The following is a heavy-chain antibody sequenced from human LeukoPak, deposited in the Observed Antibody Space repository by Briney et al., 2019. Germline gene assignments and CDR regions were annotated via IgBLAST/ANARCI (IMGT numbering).Heavy chain of an antibody. J-gene: IGHJ3*02. V-gene: IGHV3-23*01. CDR1: GFTFSSYG. CDR2: ISGSGGST. CDR3: AKANLYSYGYDDAFDI. Sequence: GGTLRLSCAASGFTFSSYGMIWVRQAPGKGLDWVSAISGSGGSTYYADSVKGRFTISRDNSKNTLYLQMNSLRAEDTAVYYCAKANLYSYGYDDAFDIWGQGTMVTVSS. D-gene: IGHD5-18*01.